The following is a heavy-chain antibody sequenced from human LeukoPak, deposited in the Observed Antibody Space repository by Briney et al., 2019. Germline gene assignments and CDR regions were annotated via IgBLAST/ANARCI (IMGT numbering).Heavy chain of an antibody. CDR2: IIPIFGTA. J-gene: IGHJ4*02. Sequence: GASVKVSCKASGGTFSSYAISWVRQAPGQGLEWMGGIIPIFGTANYAQKFQGRVTMTRDTSTSTVYMELSSLRSEDTAVYYCAASGEAAMVDYWGQGTLVTVSS. CDR1: GGTFSSYA. V-gene: IGHV1-69*05. D-gene: IGHD5-18*01. CDR3: AASGEAAMVDY.